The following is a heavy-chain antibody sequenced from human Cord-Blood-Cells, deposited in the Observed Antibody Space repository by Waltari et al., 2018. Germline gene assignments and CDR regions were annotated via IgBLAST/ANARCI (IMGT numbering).Heavy chain of an antibody. CDR1: GGSISSYY. CDR2: NYYSGST. J-gene: IGHJ3*02. CDR3: ARHFLDYDILTGYSPAAFDI. D-gene: IGHD3-9*01. Sequence: QVQLQESGPGLVKPSETLSLTCTVSGGSISSYYWSWIRQPPGKGLEWIGYNYYSGSTNSNPSLKSRVTNALDTSKTQFSLKLSSVTAADTAVYYCARHFLDYDILTGYSPAAFDIWGQGTMVTVSS. V-gene: IGHV4-59*08.